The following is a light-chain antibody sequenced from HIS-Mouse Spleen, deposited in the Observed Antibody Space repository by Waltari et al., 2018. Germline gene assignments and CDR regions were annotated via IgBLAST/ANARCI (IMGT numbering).Light chain of an antibody. CDR2: EDS. CDR3: YSTDSSGNHRV. Sequence: SYELTQPPSVSVSPVQTARITCSGDALPKKYAYWSQQKSGQAPVLVIYEDSKRPSGIPERFSGSSSGTMATLTISGAQVEDEADYYCYSTDSSGNHRVFGGGTKLTVL. V-gene: IGLV3-10*01. CDR1: ALPKKY. J-gene: IGLJ2*01.